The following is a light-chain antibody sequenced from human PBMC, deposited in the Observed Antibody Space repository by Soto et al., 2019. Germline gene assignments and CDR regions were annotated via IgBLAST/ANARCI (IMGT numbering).Light chain of an antibody. Sequence: QSALTQPPSASGSPGQSVTISCTGTSNDVGRYDYVSWYQQHPGKVPKLVIYEVTKRPSGVPDRFSGYKSGNTATLTVSGLQAEDEADYYCSSYGGNNAFYFFGTGPKLTVL. CDR1: SNDVGRYDY. CDR2: EVT. V-gene: IGLV2-8*01. CDR3: SSYGGNNAFYF. J-gene: IGLJ1*01.